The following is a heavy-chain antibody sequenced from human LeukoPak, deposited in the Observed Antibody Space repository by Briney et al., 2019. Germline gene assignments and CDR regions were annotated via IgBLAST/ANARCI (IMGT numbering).Heavy chain of an antibody. CDR3: ARASNYGSGNYHLDY. Sequence: ASVKVSCKASGYTFTTYYMHWVRQAPGQGLEWMGIISPNGGSTSYAQNRVTMTRDTSTSTFYMELSSLKSEDTAVYYCARASNYGSGNYHLDYWGQGTLVTVSS. J-gene: IGHJ4*02. CDR2: ISPNGGST. V-gene: IGHV1-46*01. D-gene: IGHD3-10*01. CDR1: GYTFTTYY.